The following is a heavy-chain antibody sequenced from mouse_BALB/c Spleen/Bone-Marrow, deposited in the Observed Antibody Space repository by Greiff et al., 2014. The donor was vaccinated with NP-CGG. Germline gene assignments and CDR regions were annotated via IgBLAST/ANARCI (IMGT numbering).Heavy chain of an antibody. D-gene: IGHD3-2*01. CDR2: ITTYSANA. V-gene: IGHV1S137*01. J-gene: IGHJ3*01. CDR1: GSTFTDYA. CDR3: ARGETEPFPY. Sequence: VKISCKGSGSTFTDYAMHCVKQSHAKSLGWIGVITTYSANAKYNQKFKGKATMTVDKSSSKAYLELARLTPEDSESYYCARGETEPFPYWGQGNMDTV.